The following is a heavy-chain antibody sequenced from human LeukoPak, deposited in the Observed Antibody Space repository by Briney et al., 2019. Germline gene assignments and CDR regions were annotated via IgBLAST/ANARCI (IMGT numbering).Heavy chain of an antibody. J-gene: IGHJ4*02. CDR1: GFTFSSYA. Sequence: GGSLRLSCAASGFTFSSYAIHWVRQAPGKGLEWVAVISYDGSNKYYADSVKGRFTISRDNSKNTLYLQMNSLRAEDTAVYYCAKDQSSYDSSGYRYFNYWGQGTLVTFSS. D-gene: IGHD3-22*01. V-gene: IGHV3-30-3*01. CDR3: AKDQSSYDSSGYRYFNY. CDR2: ISYDGSNK.